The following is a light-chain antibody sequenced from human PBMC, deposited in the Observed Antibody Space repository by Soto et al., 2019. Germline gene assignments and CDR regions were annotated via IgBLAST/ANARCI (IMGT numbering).Light chain of an antibody. CDR1: ISNIGAGYD. V-gene: IGLV1-40*01. CDR3: QSYDISLSGFHV. CDR2: GNS. Sequence: QSVLTQPPSVSGAPGQRVTISCTGSISNIGAGYDVNWYQQLPGTVPKVLIYGNSNRPSGVPDRFSGSKSGTSASLAITGLQAEDEADYYCQSYDISLSGFHVFGTGTKVTVL. J-gene: IGLJ1*01.